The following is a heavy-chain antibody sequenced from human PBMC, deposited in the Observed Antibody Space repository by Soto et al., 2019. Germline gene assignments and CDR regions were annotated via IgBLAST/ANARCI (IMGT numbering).Heavy chain of an antibody. CDR1: GASISGFY. J-gene: IGHJ5*02. CDR2: IYATGTT. CDR3: VRDGTKTLRDWFDP. V-gene: IGHV4-4*07. Sequence: PSETLSLTCTVSGASISGFYWSWIRKSAGKGLEWIGRIYATGTTDYNPSLKSRVMMSVDTSKRQFSLKLRSVTAADTAVYYCVRDGTKTLRDWFDPWGQGISVTVSS. D-gene: IGHD1-1*01.